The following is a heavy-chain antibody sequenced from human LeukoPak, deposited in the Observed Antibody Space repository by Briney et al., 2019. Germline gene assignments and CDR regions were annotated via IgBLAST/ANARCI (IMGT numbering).Heavy chain of an antibody. D-gene: IGHD2-8*02. CDR1: GFTFSSHR. V-gene: IGHV3-48*01. CDR2: ISRSSSDI. J-gene: IGHJ4*02. Sequence: GGSLRLSCAASGFTFSSHRMNWVRQAPGKGLEWVSDISRSSSDIHYADSVTGRFTISRDNAKNSVYLQMNSLRAEDTAIYYCATYRQVLLPFESWGQGTLVTVSS. CDR3: ATYRQVLLPFES.